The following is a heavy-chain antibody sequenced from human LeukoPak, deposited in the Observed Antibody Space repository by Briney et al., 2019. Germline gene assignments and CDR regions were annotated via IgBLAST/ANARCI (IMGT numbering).Heavy chain of an antibody. V-gene: IGHV3-7*03. CDR2: IKQDGSEK. J-gene: IGHJ3*02. Sequence: GGSLRLSCAASGFTFSSYWMSWVRQAPGKGLEWVANIKQDGSEKYYVDSVKGRFTISRDNAKNSLYLQMNSLRAEDTALYHCAREVDSSGYLTPGAFDIWGQGTMVTVSS. D-gene: IGHD3-22*01. CDR1: GFTFSSYW. CDR3: AREVDSSGYLTPGAFDI.